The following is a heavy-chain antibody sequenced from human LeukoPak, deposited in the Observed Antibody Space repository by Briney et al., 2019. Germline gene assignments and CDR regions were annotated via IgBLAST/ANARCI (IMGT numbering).Heavy chain of an antibody. CDR1: GFTVSSNY. D-gene: IGHD4-17*01. Sequence: PGGSLRLSCAASGFTVSSNYMSWVRQAPGKGLEWVSYISSSGSTIYYADSVKGRFTISRDNAKNSLYLQMNSLRAEDTAVYYCARGEDYGDYTDYYYYYGMDVWGQGTTVTVSS. CDR2: ISSSGSTI. CDR3: ARGEDYGDYTDYYYYYGMDV. J-gene: IGHJ6*02. V-gene: IGHV3-11*01.